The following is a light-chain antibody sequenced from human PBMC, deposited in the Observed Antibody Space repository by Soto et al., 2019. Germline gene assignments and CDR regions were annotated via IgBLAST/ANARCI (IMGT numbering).Light chain of an antibody. Sequence: QSALTQPASVSGSPGQSITISCTGSGRSYNLVSWFQQSPGKAPKLIIYEVNFRPSGVSNRFSGSKSDNTASLTISGLRAEDEADYYCTSYASSDTFVVFGGGTKLTVL. J-gene: IGLJ2*01. CDR1: GRSYNL. CDR2: EVN. CDR3: TSYASSDTFVV. V-gene: IGLV2-14*02.